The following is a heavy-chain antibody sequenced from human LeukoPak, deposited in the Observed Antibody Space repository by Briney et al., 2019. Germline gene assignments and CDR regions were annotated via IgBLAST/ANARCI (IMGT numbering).Heavy chain of an antibody. CDR1: GFTFSNYA. Sequence: QSGGSLRLSCAASGFTFSNYAMHWVRQAPGKGLEWVSLITWNGVSTYYADSVKSRFTISRDNSKNSLYLQMNSLRTEDTALYYCAKERGSSGYFDYWGQGTLVTVSS. J-gene: IGHJ4*02. CDR2: ITWNGVST. CDR3: AKERGSSGYFDY. V-gene: IGHV3-43D*03. D-gene: IGHD6-6*01.